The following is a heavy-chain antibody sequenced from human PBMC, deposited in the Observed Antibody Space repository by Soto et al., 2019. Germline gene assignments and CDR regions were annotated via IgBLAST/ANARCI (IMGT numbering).Heavy chain of an antibody. V-gene: IGHV3-48*01. CDR3: ARQAPPLDYGDYVFDY. Sequence: PGGSLRLSCTASGFTFSSYSMNWVSQAPGKGLEWVSYISSSSSTIYYADSVKGRFTISRDNAKNSLYLQMNSLRAEDTAVYYCARQAPPLDYGDYVFDYWGQGTLVTVSS. D-gene: IGHD4-17*01. J-gene: IGHJ4*02. CDR2: ISSSSSTI. CDR1: GFTFSSYS.